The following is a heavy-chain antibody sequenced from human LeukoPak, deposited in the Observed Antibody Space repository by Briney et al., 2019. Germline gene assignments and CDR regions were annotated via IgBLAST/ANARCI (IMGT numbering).Heavy chain of an antibody. CDR3: ARDQSGAYIFDY. CDR2: IYYSGIT. Sequence: SETLSLTCTVSGGSISSHYWSWIRQFPGKGLEWIGSIYYSGITSYNPSLKSRVTLSVHTSKNQFSLRLSSVAAADTAVYYCARDQSGAYIFDYLGQRTLVTVSS. J-gene: IGHJ4*02. V-gene: IGHV4-59*11. D-gene: IGHD1-26*01. CDR1: GGSISSHY.